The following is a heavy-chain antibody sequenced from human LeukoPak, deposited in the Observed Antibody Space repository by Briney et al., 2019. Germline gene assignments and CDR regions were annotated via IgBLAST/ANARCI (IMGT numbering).Heavy chain of an antibody. J-gene: IGHJ6*03. V-gene: IGHV3-74*01. CDR3: ARETSRYSDYMDV. Sequence: GESLRLSCAASGLTFSSYWMHWVRQAPGKGLVWVSRINSDGSSTSYADSVKGRFTISRDNAKNTLYLQMNSLRAEDTAVYYCARETSRYSDYMDVWGKGTTVTVSS. D-gene: IGHD3-9*01. CDR1: GLTFSSYW. CDR2: INSDGSST.